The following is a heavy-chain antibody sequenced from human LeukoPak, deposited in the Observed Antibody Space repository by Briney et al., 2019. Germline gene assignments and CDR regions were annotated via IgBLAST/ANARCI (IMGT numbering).Heavy chain of an antibody. D-gene: IGHD1-26*01. CDR3: ARDLEGGSYYYYYYYMDV. V-gene: IGHV4-4*07. Sequence: SETLSLTCTVSGGSISSYYWSWIRQPAGKGLEWIGRIYTSGSTNYNPSLKSRVTMSVDTSKNQFSLKLSSVTAADTAVYYCARDLEGGSYYYYYYYMDVWGKGTTVTVSS. CDR1: GGSISSYY. CDR2: IYTSGST. J-gene: IGHJ6*03.